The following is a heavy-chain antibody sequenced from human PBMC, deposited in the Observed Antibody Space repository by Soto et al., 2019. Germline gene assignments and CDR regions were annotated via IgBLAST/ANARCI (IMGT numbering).Heavy chain of an antibody. J-gene: IGHJ5*02. D-gene: IGHD1-26*01. V-gene: IGHV4-39*01. Sequence: QLQLQESGPGLVKPSETLSLTCTVSGGSISSSSYYWGWIRQSPGKGLEWIGNIYYSGSTYYNPSLKRXXRXAXXTTKNQFSLRRGSVTAAVPAVYSCARRGGRGPCASWGQGTLVTVSS. CDR2: IYYSGST. CDR3: ARRGGRGPCAS. CDR1: GGSISSSSYY.